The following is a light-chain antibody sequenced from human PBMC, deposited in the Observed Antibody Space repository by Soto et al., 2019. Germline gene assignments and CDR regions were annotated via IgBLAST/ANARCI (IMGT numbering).Light chain of an antibody. CDR1: QSISSW. J-gene: IGKJ2*01. Sequence: DIQMTQSPSTLSASVGDRVTITCRASQSISSWLAWYQQKPGKAPKLLIYDASSLESGVPSRVSGSGSGTEFTLTISSLQPDDFATYYCQQYNSYLYAVGQGTKLEIK. CDR2: DAS. V-gene: IGKV1-5*01. CDR3: QQYNSYLYA.